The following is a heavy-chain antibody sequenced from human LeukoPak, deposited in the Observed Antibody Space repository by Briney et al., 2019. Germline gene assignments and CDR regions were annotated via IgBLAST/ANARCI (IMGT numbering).Heavy chain of an antibody. CDR3: AAGPDQYYFDY. CDR2: IYSGGST. CDR1: GFTVSSNY. V-gene: IGHV3-53*01. J-gene: IGHJ4*02. Sequence: GGSLRLSCAASGFTVSSNYMSWVRQAPGKGLEWVSVIYSGGSTYYADSVKGRFTISRDNSKNTLYLQMNSLRAEDTALYYRAAGPDQYYFDYWGQGTLVTVSS.